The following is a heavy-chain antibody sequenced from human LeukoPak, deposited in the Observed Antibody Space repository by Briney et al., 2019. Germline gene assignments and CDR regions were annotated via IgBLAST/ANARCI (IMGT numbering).Heavy chain of an antibody. J-gene: IGHJ3*02. CDR2: IIPIFGTA. V-gene: IGHV1-69*05. CDR3: ARESVAYCGGDCYAFDI. D-gene: IGHD2-21*02. CDR1: GGTFSSYA. Sequence: GSSVKVSCKASGGTFSSYAISWVRQAPGQGLEWMGGIIPIFGTANYAQKFQGRVTINTDESTSTAYMELSSLRSEDTAVYYCARESVAYCGGDCYAFDIWGQGTMVTVSS.